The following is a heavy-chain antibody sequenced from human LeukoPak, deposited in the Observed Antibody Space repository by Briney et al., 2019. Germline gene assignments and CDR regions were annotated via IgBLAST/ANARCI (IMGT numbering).Heavy chain of an antibody. CDR1: GGSLSSYY. CDR2: IYYSGST. Sequence: SETLSLTCTVSGGSLSSYYWSWIRQPPGKGLAWIGYIYYSGSTNYNPSLKSRVTISVDTSKNQFSLKLSSVTAADTAVYYCARQRGSSSWLYNWFDPWGEGTLVTVSS. D-gene: IGHD6-13*01. CDR3: ARQRGSSSWLYNWFDP. V-gene: IGHV4-59*08. J-gene: IGHJ5*02.